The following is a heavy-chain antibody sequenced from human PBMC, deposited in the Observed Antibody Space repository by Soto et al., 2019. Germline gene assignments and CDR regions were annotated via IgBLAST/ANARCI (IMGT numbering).Heavy chain of an antibody. D-gene: IGHD6-13*01. Sequence: GESLKISCKGSGYSFTSYWIGWVRQMPGKGLEWMGIIYPGDSDTRYSPSFQGQVTISADKSISTAYLQWSSLKASDTAMYYCATPFTIAAAGSDDAFDIWGQGTMSPSPQ. CDR3: ATPFTIAAAGSDDAFDI. V-gene: IGHV5-51*01. CDR2: IYPGDSDT. CDR1: GYSFTSYW. J-gene: IGHJ3*02.